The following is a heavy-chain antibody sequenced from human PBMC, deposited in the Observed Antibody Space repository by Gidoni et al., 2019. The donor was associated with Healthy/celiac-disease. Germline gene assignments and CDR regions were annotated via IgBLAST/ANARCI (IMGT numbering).Heavy chain of an antibody. CDR1: GGTFSSSA. V-gene: IGHV1-69*01. D-gene: IGHD3-22*01. Sequence: QVQLVQSGAEVKKPGSSVKVSCKASGGTFSSSAISWVRQAPGQGLEWMGGIIPIFGTANYAQKFQGRVTITADESTSTAYMELSSLRSEDTAVYYCAREVPKYYYDSSGERNWFDPWGQGTLVTVSS. CDR3: AREVPKYYYDSSGERNWFDP. J-gene: IGHJ5*02. CDR2: IIPIFGTA.